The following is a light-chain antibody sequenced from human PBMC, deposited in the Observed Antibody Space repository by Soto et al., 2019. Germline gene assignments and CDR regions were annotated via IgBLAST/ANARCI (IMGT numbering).Light chain of an antibody. V-gene: IGKV3-15*01. J-gene: IGKJ1*01. CDR1: QSVGSH. CDR3: QQYSDWKT. Sequence: VMTQSPVTLSVSPGERATLSCRASQSVGSHLAWYQQKPGQAPRLLIYGASTRATGVPARFSGSGSGTEFTLTISSLRSEDFAVYYCQQYSDWKTFGQGTKVDIK. CDR2: GAS.